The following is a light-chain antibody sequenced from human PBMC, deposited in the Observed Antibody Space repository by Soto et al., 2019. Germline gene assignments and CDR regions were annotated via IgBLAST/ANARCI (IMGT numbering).Light chain of an antibody. V-gene: IGKV3-20*01. CDR1: QSVSSNY. J-gene: IGKJ1*01. CDR3: QQYGTSPWT. Sequence: EFVLTQSPGTLSLSPGERATLSCRASQSVSSNYLAWYQQKPGQAPRLLLYGASSRATGIPDRFSGTGSGTDFTLTISRLEPEDFAVYYCQQYGTSPWTFGQGTNVDIK. CDR2: GAS.